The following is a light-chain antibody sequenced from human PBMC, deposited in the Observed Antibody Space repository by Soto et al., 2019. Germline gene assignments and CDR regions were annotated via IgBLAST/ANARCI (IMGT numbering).Light chain of an antibody. Sequence: EIVLTQSPATLSLSPGERATLSCRASQSVGAYLAWYQQKPGQAPRLLIYDASNRATDIPARFSGSGSGTDVTLTINSLEPEDFAVYYCHQRSNWPRTFGQGTKVQIK. V-gene: IGKV3-11*01. CDR3: HQRSNWPRT. J-gene: IGKJ1*01. CDR2: DAS. CDR1: QSVGAY.